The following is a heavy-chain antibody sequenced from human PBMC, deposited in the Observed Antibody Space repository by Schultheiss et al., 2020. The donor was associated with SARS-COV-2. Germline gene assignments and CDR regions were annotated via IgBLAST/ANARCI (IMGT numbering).Heavy chain of an antibody. J-gene: IGHJ4*02. Sequence: GGSLRLSCAASGFTFSSYWMSWVRQAPGKGLEWVANIKGDGSEKYLVDSVKGRFTISRDNANNSLYLQMNSLRAEDTAVYYCARAPMVRGVLFNFDYWGQGTLVTVSS. CDR2: IKGDGSEK. V-gene: IGHV3-7*04. D-gene: IGHD3-10*01. CDR3: ARAPMVRGVLFNFDY. CDR1: GFTFSSYW.